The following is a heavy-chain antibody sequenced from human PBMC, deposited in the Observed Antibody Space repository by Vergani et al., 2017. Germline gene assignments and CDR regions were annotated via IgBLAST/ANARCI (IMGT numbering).Heavy chain of an antibody. J-gene: IGHJ4*02. CDR1: GFTFSSYG. CDR3: AKSETTVDFDY. CDR2: IWYDGSNK. D-gene: IGHD4-23*01. Sequence: QVQLVESGGGVVQPGRSLRLSCAASGFTFSSYGMHWVRQAPGKGLEWVAVIWYDGSNKYYADFVKGRFTISRDNSKNTLYLQMNSLRAEDTAVYYCAKSETTVDFDYWGQGTLVTVSS. V-gene: IGHV3-33*06.